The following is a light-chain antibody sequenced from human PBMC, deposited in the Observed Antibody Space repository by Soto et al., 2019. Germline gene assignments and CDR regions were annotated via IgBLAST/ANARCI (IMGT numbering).Light chain of an antibody. CDR3: SSYTSSSTLFYV. Sequence: QSVLTQPAPVSGSPGQSITISCTGTSSDVGGYNYVSWYQQHPGKAPKLMIYDVSNRPSGVSNRFSGSKSGNTASLTISGLQAEDEADYYCSSYTSSSTLFYVFGTGTKLTVL. CDR1: SSDVGGYNY. CDR2: DVS. V-gene: IGLV2-14*01. J-gene: IGLJ1*01.